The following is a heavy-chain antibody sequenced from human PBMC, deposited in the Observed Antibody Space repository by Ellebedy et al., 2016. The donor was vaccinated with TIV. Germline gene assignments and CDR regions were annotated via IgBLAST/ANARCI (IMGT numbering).Heavy chain of an antibody. D-gene: IGHD5-24*01. Sequence: AASVKVSCKASGNTFSNHAFNWVRQAPGQGLEWMGRMDPRRGTVKYAQKFQGRVTITADRFTSTDYMELRSLRSDDTAVYYCARWDGYDEKFQGPFDRWGQGTLVAVSS. CDR2: MDPRRGTV. J-gene: IGHJ4*02. CDR3: ARWDGYDEKFQGPFDR. V-gene: IGHV1-69*04. CDR1: GNTFSNHA.